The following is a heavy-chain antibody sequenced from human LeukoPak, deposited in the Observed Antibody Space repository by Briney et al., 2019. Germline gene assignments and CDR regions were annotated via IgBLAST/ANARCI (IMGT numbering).Heavy chain of an antibody. CDR3: AKAPIVVVVAATQGFDY. CDR1: GFTFSSYA. J-gene: IGHJ4*02. Sequence: GGSLRLSCAASGFTFSSYAMSWVRQAPGKGLEWVSAISGSGGSTYYADSVKGRFTISRDNSKNTLYLQMNSLRAEDTAVYYCAKAPIVVVVAATQGFDYWGQGTLVTVSS. V-gene: IGHV3-23*01. CDR2: ISGSGGST. D-gene: IGHD2-15*01.